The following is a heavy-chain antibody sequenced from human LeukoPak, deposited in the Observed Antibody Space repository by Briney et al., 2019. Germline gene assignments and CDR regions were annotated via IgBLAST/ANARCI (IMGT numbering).Heavy chain of an antibody. D-gene: IGHD5-24*01. V-gene: IGHV4-31*03. CDR2: IYYSGST. J-gene: IGHJ3*02. Sequence: SETLSLTCTVSGGSISSGGYYWSWIRQHPGKGLEWIGYIYYSGSTYYNPSLKSRVTISVDTSKNQFSLKLSSVTAADTAVYYCARDRSSPDGLDAFDIWGQGTMVTVSS. CDR1: GGSISSGGYY. CDR3: ARDRSSPDGLDAFDI.